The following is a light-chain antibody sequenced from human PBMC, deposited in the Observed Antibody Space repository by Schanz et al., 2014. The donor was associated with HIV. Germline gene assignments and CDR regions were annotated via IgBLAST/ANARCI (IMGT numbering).Light chain of an antibody. J-gene: IGKJ4*01. V-gene: IGKV3-15*01. CDR3: QQYNNWPPLT. Sequence: EIVLTQSPGTLSLSPGERATLSCRASQSISSNYLAWYQQKPGQAPRLLIYGASTRATGIPARFSGSGSGTEFTLTIGSLQSEDFAVYYCQQYNNWPPLTFGGGTKVEI. CDR1: QSISSN. CDR2: GAS.